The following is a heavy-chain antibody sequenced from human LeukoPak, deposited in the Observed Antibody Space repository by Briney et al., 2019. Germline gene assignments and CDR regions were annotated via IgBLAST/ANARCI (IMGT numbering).Heavy chain of an antibody. V-gene: IGHV3-48*02. J-gene: IGHJ6*02. CDR1: GFTFSSYS. CDR2: ISSSSGTI. D-gene: IGHD3-10*01. Sequence: PGGSLRLSCAASGFTFSSYSMNWVRQAPGKGLEWVSYISSSSGTIYYADSVKGRFTISRDNAKNSLYLQMNSLRDEDTAVYYCARDDGYYYGSGSYYNPIGYYYYYYGMDVWGQGTTVTVSS. CDR3: ARDDGYYYGSGSYYNPIGYYYYYYGMDV.